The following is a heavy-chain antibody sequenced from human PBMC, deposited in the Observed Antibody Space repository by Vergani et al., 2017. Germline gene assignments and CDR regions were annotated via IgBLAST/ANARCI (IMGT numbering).Heavy chain of an antibody. Sequence: QVQLVESGGGVVQPGRSLRLSCAASGFTFSSYGMHWVRQAPGKGLEWVAIIWYDGSNKFYADSVKGRFTISRDNSKNTRYLQMNSLRVEDTAVYYCARDQVVVVTGPDYWGQGTLVTVSS. V-gene: IGHV3-33*01. J-gene: IGHJ4*02. CDR3: ARDQVVVVTGPDY. CDR1: GFTFSSYG. D-gene: IGHD2-21*02. CDR2: IWYDGSNK.